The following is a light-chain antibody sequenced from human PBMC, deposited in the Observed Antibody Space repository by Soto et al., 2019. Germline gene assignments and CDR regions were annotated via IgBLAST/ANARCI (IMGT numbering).Light chain of an antibody. CDR1: SGSIANNY. J-gene: IGLJ2*01. V-gene: IGLV6-57*04. Sequence: NFMLTQPHSVSESPGKTVTISCTRSSGSIANNYVQWYQQRPGSAPRNVIFDDNRRPSGVPDRFSGYFDASSNSASLSISGLKPEDEADYYCQSYDSNNHVVFGGGTKVTVL. CDR3: QSYDSNNHVV. CDR2: DDN.